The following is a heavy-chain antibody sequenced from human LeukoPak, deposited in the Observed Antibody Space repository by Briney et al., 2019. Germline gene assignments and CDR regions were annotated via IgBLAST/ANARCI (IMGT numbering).Heavy chain of an antibody. CDR3: ARDRIRGAPDYFDY. CDR2: VAYDGSIA. Sequence: PGRSLRLSCAASGFTFSNYAMHWVRQAPGKGPDWVAVVAYDGSIAYYADSVRGRFTISRDDSKNTLYLQMNSLRTEDTAVYYCARDRIRGAPDYFDYWGQGTLVTVSS. V-gene: IGHV3-30*03. CDR1: GFTFSNYA. J-gene: IGHJ4*02. D-gene: IGHD3-10*01.